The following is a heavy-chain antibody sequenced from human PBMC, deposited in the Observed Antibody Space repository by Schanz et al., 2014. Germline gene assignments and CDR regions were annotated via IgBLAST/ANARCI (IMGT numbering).Heavy chain of an antibody. D-gene: IGHD3-10*01. V-gene: IGHV3-23*01. CDR1: GFTLSNYA. J-gene: IGHJ5*02. Sequence: EMQLLESGGGLAQPGGSLRLSCAASGFTLSNYAMSWVRQAPGKGLEWVSALSEGGGGTHYADSVKGRFTISRDNAKNTLYLQMNSLRAEDTAVYYCARPALWFGDNCFDPWGQGTLXTVSS. CDR2: LSEGGGGT. CDR3: ARPALWFGDNCFDP.